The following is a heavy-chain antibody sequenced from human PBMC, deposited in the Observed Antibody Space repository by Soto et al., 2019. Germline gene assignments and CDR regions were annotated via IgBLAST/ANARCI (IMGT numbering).Heavy chain of an antibody. CDR1: GDSVRSSSY. Sequence: SETLSLTCTVSGDSVRSSSYWGWIRQPPGKGLEWIGSIYSTGNTYYNPSLNSQVTISVDTSKNQFSLNVISVTAADTAVYYCRRSSRYSTDVWGQGTTVT. D-gene: IGHD6-13*01. V-gene: IGHV4-39*01. CDR2: IYSTGNT. CDR3: RRSSRYSTDV. J-gene: IGHJ6*02.